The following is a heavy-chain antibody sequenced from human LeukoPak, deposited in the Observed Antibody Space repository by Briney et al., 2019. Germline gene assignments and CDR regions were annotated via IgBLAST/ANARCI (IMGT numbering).Heavy chain of an antibody. D-gene: IGHD2-21*02. CDR1: GGTFSSYA. J-gene: IGHJ3*02. CDR2: IIPILGIA. Sequence: SVKVSCEASGGTFSSYAISWVRQAPGQGLEWMGRIIPILGIANYAQKFQGRVTITADKSTSTAYMELSSLRSEDTAVYYCARDLGYCGGDCYSYDIWGQGTMVTVSS. V-gene: IGHV1-69*04. CDR3: ARDLGYCGGDCYSYDI.